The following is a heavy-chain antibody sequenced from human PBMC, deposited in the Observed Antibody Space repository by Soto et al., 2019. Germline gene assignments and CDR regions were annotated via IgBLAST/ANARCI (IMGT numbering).Heavy chain of an antibody. D-gene: IGHD5-12*01. V-gene: IGHV4-31*03. J-gene: IGHJ5*02. CDR3: SSGYDWNWFDP. Sequence: SETLSLTCTVSGGSISSGGYYWSWIRQHPGKGLEWIGYIHYSGSTYYNPSLKSRVTISVDTSKNQFSLKLSSVTAADTAVYYCSSGYDWNWFDPWGQGTLVTVSS. CDR2: IHYSGST. CDR1: GGSISSGGYY.